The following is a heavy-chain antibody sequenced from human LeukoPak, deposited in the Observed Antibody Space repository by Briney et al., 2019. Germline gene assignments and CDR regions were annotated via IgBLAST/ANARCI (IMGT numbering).Heavy chain of an antibody. D-gene: IGHD4-17*01. CDR3: ARGPLYGDYYMDV. V-gene: IGHV4-39*07. CDR1: GGSISSSYSY. J-gene: IGHJ6*03. CDR2: IYYSGST. Sequence: PSETLSLTCTVSGGSISSSYSYWGWIRQPPGKGLEWIGNIYYSGSTYYNPSLKSRVTISVDTSKNHFSLKLSSVTAADTAVYYCARGPLYGDYYMDVWGKGTTVTVSS.